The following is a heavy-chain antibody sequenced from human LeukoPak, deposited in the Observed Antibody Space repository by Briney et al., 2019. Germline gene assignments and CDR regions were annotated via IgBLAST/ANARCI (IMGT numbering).Heavy chain of an antibody. D-gene: IGHD3-10*01. CDR2: IYTSGST. CDR1: GDSISSGSFY. J-gene: IGHJ4*02. Sequence: SQTLSLTCSVSGDSISSGSFYWSWIRQPAGKGLEWIGRIYTSGSTNYNPSLKSRVTMSVDMSTRQISLKLSSVTAADTAVYYCARAVGGDGSGSLWGPGTLVTVSS. V-gene: IGHV4-61*02. CDR3: ARAVGGDGSGSL.